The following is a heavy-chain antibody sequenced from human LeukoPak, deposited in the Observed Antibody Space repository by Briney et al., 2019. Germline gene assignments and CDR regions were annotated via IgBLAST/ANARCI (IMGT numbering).Heavy chain of an antibody. CDR1: GGSISGYY. CDR2: IHYSGRP. V-gene: IGHV4-59*01. CDR3: ARFGVDYDMDV. D-gene: IGHD3-16*01. J-gene: IGHJ6*02. Sequence: SETLSLTCTVSGGSISGYYWSWIRQPAGKGLEWIGQIHYSGRPDYNPSLKSRVTISVDTSKNQLSLKVTSVTGADTAVYYCARFGVDYDMDVWGQGTTVTVSS.